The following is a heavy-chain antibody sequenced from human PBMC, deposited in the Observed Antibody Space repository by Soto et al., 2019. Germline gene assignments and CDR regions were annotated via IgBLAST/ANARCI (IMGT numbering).Heavy chain of an antibody. D-gene: IGHD3-3*01. CDR3: AKDYTYYDFWSGYLDY. CDR1: GFTFSSYC. Sequence: GGSLRLSFAASGFTFSSYCMHWVRQAPGKGLEWVAVISYDGSNKYYADSVKGRFTISRDNSKNTLYLQMNSLRAEDTAVYYCAKDYTYYDFWSGYLDYWGQGTLVTVSS. CDR2: ISYDGSNK. J-gene: IGHJ4*02. V-gene: IGHV3-30*18.